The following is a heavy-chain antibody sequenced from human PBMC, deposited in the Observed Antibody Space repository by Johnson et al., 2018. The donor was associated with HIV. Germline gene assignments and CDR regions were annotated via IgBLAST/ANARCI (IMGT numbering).Heavy chain of an antibody. CDR3: AKDKGIQLWLNAFDI. Sequence: VQLVESGGGLVQPGRSLRLSCAASGFTFDDYAMHWVRQAPGKGLEWVSGISWNSGSIGYADSVKGRFTISRDNAKNSLYLQMNSLRAEDTALYYCAKDKGIQLWLNAFDIWGQGTMVTVSS. D-gene: IGHD5-18*01. CDR1: GFTFDDYA. V-gene: IGHV3-9*01. J-gene: IGHJ3*02. CDR2: ISWNSGSI.